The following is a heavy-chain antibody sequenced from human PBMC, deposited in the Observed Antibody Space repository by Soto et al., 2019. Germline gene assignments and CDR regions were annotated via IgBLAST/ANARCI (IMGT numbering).Heavy chain of an antibody. D-gene: IGHD2-2*01. V-gene: IGHV3-13*01. Sequence: PGGSLRLSCAASGFTFRTYAMNWVRQVPGKGLEWVSGIIGTAGDTYYPGSVKGRFTISRENAKNSLYLQMNSLRAEDTAVYYCARVLVVPAARRGYYYYGMDVWGQGTTVTVSS. J-gene: IGHJ6*02. CDR2: IGTAGDT. CDR1: GFTFRTYA. CDR3: ARVLVVPAARRGYYYYGMDV.